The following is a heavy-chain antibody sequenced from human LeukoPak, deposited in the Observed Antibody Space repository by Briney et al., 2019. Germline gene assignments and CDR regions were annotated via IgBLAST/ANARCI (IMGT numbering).Heavy chain of an antibody. D-gene: IGHD3-10*01. CDR1: GGSISSYY. V-gene: IGHV4-59*01. Sequence: SETLSLTCTVSGGSISSYYWSWIRQSPGKGLEWIGYIYYSGSTNYNPSLKSRVTISVDTSKNEFSLKLSSVTAADTAVYYCARVEEGYGSGRRENYYYYYMDVWGKGTTVTISS. J-gene: IGHJ6*03. CDR2: IYYSGST. CDR3: ARVEEGYGSGRRENYYYYYMDV.